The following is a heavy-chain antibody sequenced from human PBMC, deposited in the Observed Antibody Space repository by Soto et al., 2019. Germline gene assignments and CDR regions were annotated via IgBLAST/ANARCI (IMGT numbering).Heavy chain of an antibody. D-gene: IGHD5-18*01. CDR1: GFTFSSYA. V-gene: IGHV3-30-3*01. CDR3: ARDPLWGTAMVLWYFDL. CDR2: ISYDGSNK. Sequence: QVQLVESGGGVVQPGRSLRLSGPASGFTFSSYAMHWVRQAPGKGLEWVAVISYDGSNKYYADSVKGRFTISRDNSKNTLYLQMNSLRAEDTAVYYCARDPLWGTAMVLWYFDLWGRGTLVTVSS. J-gene: IGHJ2*01.